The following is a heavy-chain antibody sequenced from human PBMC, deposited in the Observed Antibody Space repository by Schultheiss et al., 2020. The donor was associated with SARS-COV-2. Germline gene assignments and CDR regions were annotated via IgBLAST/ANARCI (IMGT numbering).Heavy chain of an antibody. D-gene: IGHD4-17*01. CDR3: AKAQPYGDYLWFDP. CDR2: ISGSGGST. CDR1: GDSISSYY. V-gene: IGHV3-23*01. Sequence: ETLSLTCTVSGDSISSYYWSWIRQPPGKGLEWVSAISGSGGSTYYADSVKGRFTISRDNSKNTLYLQMNSLRAEDTAVYYCAKAQPYGDYLWFDPWGQGTLVTVSS. J-gene: IGHJ5*02.